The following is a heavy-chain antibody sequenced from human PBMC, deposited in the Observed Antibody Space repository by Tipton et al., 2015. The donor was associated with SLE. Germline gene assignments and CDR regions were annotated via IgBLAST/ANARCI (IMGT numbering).Heavy chain of an antibody. CDR1: GFSLSGYS. CDR3: SRGTTAAPGIDF. Sequence: SLRLSCAASGFSLSGYSMHWVRQAPGKGLVWVSRINSDGTSISYADSVKGRFTISRDNAKNTLYLQMDSLRGEDTAVYYCSRGTTAAPGIDFWGQGTLVTVSS. D-gene: IGHD1-1*01. J-gene: IGHJ4*02. CDR2: INSDGTSI. V-gene: IGHV3-74*01.